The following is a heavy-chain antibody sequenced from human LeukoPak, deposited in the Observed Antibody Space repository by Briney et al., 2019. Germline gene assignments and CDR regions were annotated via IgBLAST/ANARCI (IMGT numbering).Heavy chain of an antibody. CDR3: AKADPTYYYGSGSYWASPFDY. CDR2: ISGSGGST. Sequence: GGSLRLSCAASGFTFSSYAMSWVCQAPGKGLEWVSAISGSGGSTYYADSVKGRFTISRDNSKNTLYLQMNSLRAEDTAVYYCAKADPTYYYGSGSYWASPFDYWGQGTLVTVSS. J-gene: IGHJ4*02. CDR1: GFTFSSYA. D-gene: IGHD3-10*01. V-gene: IGHV3-23*01.